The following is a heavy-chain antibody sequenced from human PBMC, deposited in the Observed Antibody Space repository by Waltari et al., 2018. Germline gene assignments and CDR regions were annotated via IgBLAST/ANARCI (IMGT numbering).Heavy chain of an antibody. CDR3: ARPSGGNSEGGIDY. J-gene: IGHJ4*02. D-gene: IGHD2-21*02. Sequence: QVQLQQWGAGLLKPSETLSLTCAVYGGSFSGYYWSWIRQPPGKGLEWIGEINHSGSTYYNPSLKSRVTISVDTSKNQFSLKLSSVTAADTAVYYCARPSGGNSEGGIDYWGQGTLVTVSS. CDR2: INHSGST. V-gene: IGHV4-34*01. CDR1: GGSFSGYY.